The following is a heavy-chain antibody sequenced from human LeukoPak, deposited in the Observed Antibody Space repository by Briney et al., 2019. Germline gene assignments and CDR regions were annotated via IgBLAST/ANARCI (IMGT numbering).Heavy chain of an antibody. CDR3: ARESAVTLADYGFDV. CDR1: EFTFSNYW. Sequence: PGGSLRLSCTASEFTFSNYWMTWVRQAPGKGLEWVANIKQDGSEKYYVDSVKGRFTISRDNAKNTLYLQMNSLSLEDTAVYYCARESAVTLADYGFDVWGQGTTVTVSS. D-gene: IGHD4-17*01. J-gene: IGHJ6*02. CDR2: IKQDGSEK. V-gene: IGHV3-7*01.